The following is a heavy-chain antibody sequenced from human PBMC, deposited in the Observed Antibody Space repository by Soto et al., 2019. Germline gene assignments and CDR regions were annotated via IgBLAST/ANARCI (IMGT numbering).Heavy chain of an antibody. CDR1: GFTLSHYG. CDR2: IGSTGTTT. Sequence: GGSLRLSCVVSGFTLSHYGMNWVRQAPGKGLEWISYIGSTGTTTYYADSVKGRFTISRDYSKNSLYLQMNSLRDVETAVYYCARVRVMRVVYGMHXWGHGTTVTVS. J-gene: IGHJ6*02. V-gene: IGHV3-48*02. CDR3: ARVRVMRVVYGMHX. D-gene: IGHD2-21*01.